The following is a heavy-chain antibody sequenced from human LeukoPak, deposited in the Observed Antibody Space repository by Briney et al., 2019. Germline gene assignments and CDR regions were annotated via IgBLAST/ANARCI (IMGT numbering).Heavy chain of an antibody. CDR3: ARSPNIVGATLFQH. Sequence: GGSLRLSCAASGFTFSSYAMSWVRQAPGKGLEWVSAISGSGGSTYYADSVKGRFTISRDNSKNTLYLQMNSLRAEDTAVYYCARSPNIVGATLFQHWGQGTLVTVSS. CDR1: GFTFSSYA. D-gene: IGHD1-26*01. V-gene: IGHV3-23*01. CDR2: ISGSGGST. J-gene: IGHJ1*01.